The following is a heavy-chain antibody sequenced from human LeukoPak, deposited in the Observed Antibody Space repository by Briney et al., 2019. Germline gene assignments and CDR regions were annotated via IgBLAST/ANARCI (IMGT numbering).Heavy chain of an antibody. CDR2: IYHSGSK. D-gene: IGHD3-10*01. V-gene: IGHV4-38-2*02. CDR1: GYSISSGYY. J-gene: IGHJ4*02. Sequence: SETLSLTCTVSGYSISSGYYWGWIRQPPGKGLDWIGSIYHSGSKYYNPSLKSRVTISVDTSKSQFSLKLSSVTAADTAVYYCARDPFARYGSGSYHERGASDYWGQGTLVTVSS. CDR3: ARDPFARYGSGSYHERGASDY.